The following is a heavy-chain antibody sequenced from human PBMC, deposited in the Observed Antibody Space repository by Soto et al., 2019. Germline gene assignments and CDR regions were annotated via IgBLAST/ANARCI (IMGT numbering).Heavy chain of an antibody. V-gene: IGHV3-21*01. Sequence: EVQLVESGGGLVKPGGSLRLSCAASGFTFSSYSMNWVRQAPGKGLEWVSSISSSSSYIYYADSVTGRFTISRDNAKNSLYLQMNSLSAEVSAVYSCARGPRNYSDSSGYSLSGGLGDYFDYWGPGTMVTVS. CDR1: GFTFSSYS. J-gene: IGHJ4*02. D-gene: IGHD3-22*01. CDR3: ARGPRNYSDSSGYSLSGGLGDYFDY. CDR2: ISSSSSYI.